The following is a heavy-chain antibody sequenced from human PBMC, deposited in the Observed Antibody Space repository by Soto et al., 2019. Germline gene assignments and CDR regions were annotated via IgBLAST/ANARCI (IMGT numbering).Heavy chain of an antibody. CDR3: ARRKERSGPNYFDY. CDR1: GYTFTTYD. Sequence: GASVKVSCKASGYTFTTYDINWVRQAPGQGLEWMGWMNPYTGKAGYAQKFQGRVTMTRDISISTAYMELSSLRSEDTAVYYCARRKERSGPNYFDYWGLGTLVTVSS. CDR2: MNPYTGKA. V-gene: IGHV1-8*01. D-gene: IGHD6-25*01. J-gene: IGHJ4*02.